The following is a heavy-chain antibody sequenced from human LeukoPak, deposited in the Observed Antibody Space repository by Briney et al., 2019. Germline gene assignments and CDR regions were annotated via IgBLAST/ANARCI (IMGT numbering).Heavy chain of an antibody. D-gene: IGHD3-3*01. CDR2: INHSGST. Sequence: SETLSLTCAVYGGSFSGYYWSWIRQPPGKGLEWIGEINHSGSTNYNPSPKSRVTILVDTSKNQFSLKLSSVTAADTAVYYCARGLYDFWSGYYSPPLGYWGQGTLVTVSS. J-gene: IGHJ4*02. V-gene: IGHV4-34*01. CDR3: ARGLYDFWSGYYSPPLGY. CDR1: GGSFSGYY.